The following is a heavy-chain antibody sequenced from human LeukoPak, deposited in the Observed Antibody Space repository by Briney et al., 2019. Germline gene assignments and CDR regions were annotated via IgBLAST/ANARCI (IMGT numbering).Heavy chain of an antibody. CDR2: IFPSSDEI. V-gene: IGHV3-23*01. CDR3: ATYRQVLLPFES. Sequence: GGSLRLSCAASGFTFSSYEMNWVRQPPGKVLEWVSSIFPSSDEIHYADSVRGRFTISRDNSKSTLSLQMNSLRAEDTAIYYCATYRQVLLPFESWGQGTLVTVSS. D-gene: IGHD2-8*02. CDR1: GFTFSSYE. J-gene: IGHJ4*02.